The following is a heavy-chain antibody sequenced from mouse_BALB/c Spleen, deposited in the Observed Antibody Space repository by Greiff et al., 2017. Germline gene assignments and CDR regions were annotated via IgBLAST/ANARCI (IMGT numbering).Heavy chain of an antibody. CDR1: GYSITSDYA. J-gene: IGHJ3*01. CDR2: ISYSGST. Sequence: EVKLVESGPGLVKPSQSLSLTCTVTGYSITSDYAWNWIRQFPGNKLEWMGYISYSGSTSYNPSLKSRISITRDTSKNQFFLQLNSVTTEDTATYYCARSSVAWFAYWGQGTLVTVSA. D-gene: IGHD6-1*01. CDR3: ARSSVAWFAY. V-gene: IGHV3-2*02.